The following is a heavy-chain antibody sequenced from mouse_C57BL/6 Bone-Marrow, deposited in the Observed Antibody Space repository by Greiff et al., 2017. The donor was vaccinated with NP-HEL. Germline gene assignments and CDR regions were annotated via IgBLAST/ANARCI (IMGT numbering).Heavy chain of an antibody. D-gene: IGHD2-3*01. J-gene: IGHJ2*01. V-gene: IGHV1-82*01. Sequence: VKLQQSGPELVKPGASVKISCKASGYAFSSSWMNWVKQRPGKGLEWIGRIYPGDGDTNYNGKFKGKATLTADKSSSTAYMQLSSLTSEDSAVYFCARRPDGYPDYWGQGTTLTVSS. CDR3: ARRPDGYPDY. CDR1: GYAFSSSW. CDR2: IYPGDGDT.